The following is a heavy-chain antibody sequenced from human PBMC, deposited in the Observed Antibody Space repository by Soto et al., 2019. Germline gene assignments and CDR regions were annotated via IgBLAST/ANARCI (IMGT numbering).Heavy chain of an antibody. CDR2: IYYSGST. J-gene: IGHJ3*02. Sequence: SETLSLTCTVSGGSISSGGYYWSWIRQHPGKGLEWIGYIYYSGSTYYNPSLKSRVTISVDTSKNQFSLKLSSVTAADTAVYYCARDASPRYSNYDILTGYYFESPAAFDIWGQGTMVTVSS. CDR1: GGSISSGGYY. V-gene: IGHV4-31*03. CDR3: ARDASPRYSNYDILTGYYFESPAAFDI. D-gene: IGHD3-9*01.